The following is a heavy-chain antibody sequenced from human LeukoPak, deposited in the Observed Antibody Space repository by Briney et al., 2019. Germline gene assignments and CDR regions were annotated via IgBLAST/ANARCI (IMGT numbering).Heavy chain of an antibody. Sequence: GGSLRLSCAASGFTFSSYNMNWVRQAPGKGLEWVANIKQDGSEKYYVDSVKGRFTISRDNAKNSLYLQMNSLRAEDTAVYYCARRWFGSSLDYWGQGTLVTVSS. V-gene: IGHV3-7*01. CDR1: GFTFSSYN. D-gene: IGHD3-10*01. J-gene: IGHJ4*02. CDR3: ARRWFGSSLDY. CDR2: IKQDGSEK.